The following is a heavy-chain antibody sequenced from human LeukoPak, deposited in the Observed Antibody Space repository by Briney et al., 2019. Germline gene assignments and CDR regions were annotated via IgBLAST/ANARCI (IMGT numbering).Heavy chain of an antibody. CDR3: ARDSGFGELLAVDEP. V-gene: IGHV7-4-1*02. CDR2: INTNTGNP. D-gene: IGHD3-10*01. Sequence: ASVKVSCKASGYTFTSYAMNWVQQAPGQGLEWMGWINTNTGNPTYAQGFTGRFVFSLDTSVSTAYLQISSLKAEDTAVYYCARDSGFGELLAVDEPWGQGTLVTVSS. J-gene: IGHJ5*02. CDR1: GYTFTSYA.